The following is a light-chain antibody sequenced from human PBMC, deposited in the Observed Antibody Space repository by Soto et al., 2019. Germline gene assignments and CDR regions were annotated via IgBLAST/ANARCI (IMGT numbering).Light chain of an antibody. J-gene: IGLJ1*01. CDR1: SSDVGGYNY. Sequence: QSVLTQPPSASGSPGQAVAISCTGTSSDVGGYNYVSWYQQHPGKAPKLLIYEVTKRPSGVPDRSSGSKSGNTASLTVSGLQGEDEDDYYCCSYGGNDNYVFATGTKVTVL. CDR2: EVT. CDR3: CSYGGNDNYV. V-gene: IGLV2-8*01.